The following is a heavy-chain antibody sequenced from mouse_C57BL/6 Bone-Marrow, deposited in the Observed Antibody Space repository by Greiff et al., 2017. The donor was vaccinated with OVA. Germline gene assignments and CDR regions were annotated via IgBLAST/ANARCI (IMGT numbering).Heavy chain of an antibody. J-gene: IGHJ3*01. CDR2: IYPRSGNT. CDR1: GYTFTSYG. Sequence: VQLQQSGAELARPGASVKLSCKASGYTFTSYGISWVKQRTGQGLEWIGEIYPRSGNTYYNEKFKGKAKLTSDNSSRPAYMELRSLTSEDSAVYFCAGGYGAYWGQGTLVTVSA. CDR3: AGGYGAY. V-gene: IGHV1-81*01. D-gene: IGHD2-2*01.